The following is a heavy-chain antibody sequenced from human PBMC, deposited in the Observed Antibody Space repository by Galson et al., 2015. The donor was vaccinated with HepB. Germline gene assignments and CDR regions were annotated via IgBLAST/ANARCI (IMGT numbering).Heavy chain of an antibody. CDR3: ARRLYDSSGYYYPVDC. CDR2: ISAYNGNT. J-gene: IGHJ4*02. Sequence: SVKVSCKASGYTFTSYGISWVRQAPGQGLEWMGWISAYNGNTNYAQKLQGRVTMTTDTSTSTAYMELRSLRSDDTAVYYCARRLYDSSGYYYPVDCWGQGTLVTVSS. CDR1: GYTFTSYG. D-gene: IGHD3-22*01. V-gene: IGHV1-18*01.